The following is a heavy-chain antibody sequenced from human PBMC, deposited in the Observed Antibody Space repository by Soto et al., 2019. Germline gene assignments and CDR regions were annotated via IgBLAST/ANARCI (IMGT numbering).Heavy chain of an antibody. CDR1: GFTFTSHA. Sequence: PGGSLRLSCAASGFTFTSHAMNWVRQAPGKGLEWVAGITPGGDNTYYADSVKGRFTISRDNSKNTVYLQMNYLRAEDTALYYCAKNDGATCYSRVDCWGQGTLVTVSS. J-gene: IGHJ4*02. D-gene: IGHD2-15*01. CDR2: ITPGGDNT. CDR3: AKNDGATCYSRVDC. V-gene: IGHV3-23*01.